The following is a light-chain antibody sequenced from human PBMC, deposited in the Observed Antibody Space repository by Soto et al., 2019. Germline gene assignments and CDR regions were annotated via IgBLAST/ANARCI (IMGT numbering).Light chain of an antibody. CDR3: ATWDDSLNGWV. Sequence: QSVLTQPPSASGTPGQRVTISCSGSGSNVGSNTVNWFQQFPGTAPKLLIYSNDQRPSGVPDRFSGSKSGTSASLAISGLHSEDAADYSCATWDDSLNGWVFGGGTKLTVL. CDR1: GSNVGSNT. CDR2: SND. J-gene: IGLJ3*02. V-gene: IGLV1-44*01.